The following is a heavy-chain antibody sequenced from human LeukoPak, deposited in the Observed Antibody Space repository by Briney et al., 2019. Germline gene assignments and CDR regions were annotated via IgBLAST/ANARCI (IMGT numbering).Heavy chain of an antibody. CDR3: ARVVDHDYNDYYLDY. V-gene: IGHV3-30*14. D-gene: IGHD4-17*01. J-gene: IGHJ4*02. Sequence: GGSLRLSCAASGFTFSSYAMHWVRQAPGKGLEWVAVISYDGSNKYYADSVKGRFTISRDNSKNTLYLQMNSLRAEDTAVYYCARVVDHDYNDYYLDYWGQGTRVTVSS. CDR1: GFTFSSYA. CDR2: ISYDGSNK.